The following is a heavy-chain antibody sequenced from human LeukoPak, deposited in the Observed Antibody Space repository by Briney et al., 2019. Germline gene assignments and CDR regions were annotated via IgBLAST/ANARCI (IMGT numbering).Heavy chain of an antibody. CDR2: MNPNSGNT. CDR3: ARGGRDGYNRHNWFDP. J-gene: IGHJ5*02. CDR1: GYTFTSYD. Sequence: ASVKVSCKASGYTFTSYDINWVRQATGQGLEWMGRMNPNSGNTGYAQKFQGRVTMTRNTSISTAYMELSSLRSEDTAVYYCARGGRDGYNRHNWFDPWGQGTLVTVSS. D-gene: IGHD5-24*01. V-gene: IGHV1-8*01.